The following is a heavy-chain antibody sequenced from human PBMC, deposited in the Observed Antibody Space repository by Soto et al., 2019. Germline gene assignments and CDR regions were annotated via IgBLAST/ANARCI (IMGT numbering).Heavy chain of an antibody. J-gene: IGHJ3*02. D-gene: IGHD1-7*01. CDR2: ISYDGSNK. CDR3: ARLWRNYDAFDI. CDR1: GFTFSSYG. Sequence: PGGSLRLSCAASGFTFSSYGMHWVRQAPGKGLEWVAVISYDGSNKYYADSVKGRFTISRDNSKNTLYLQMNRLRAEDTAVYYCARLWRNYDAFDIWGQGTMVTVSS. V-gene: IGHV3-30*03.